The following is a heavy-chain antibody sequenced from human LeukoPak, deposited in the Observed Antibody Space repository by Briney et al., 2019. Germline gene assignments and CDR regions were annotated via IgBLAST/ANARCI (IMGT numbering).Heavy chain of an antibody. D-gene: IGHD3-22*01. CDR2: ISSSGSTI. J-gene: IGHJ4*02. Sequence: RGSLRLSCAASGFTFSDYYMSWIRQAPGKGLEWVSYISSSGSTIYYADSVKGRFTISRDNAKNSLYLQMNSLRAEDTAVYYCARGTPYYYDSSGYYYELDYWGQGTLVTVSS. CDR3: ARGTPYYYDSSGYYYELDY. V-gene: IGHV3-11*01. CDR1: GFTFSDYY.